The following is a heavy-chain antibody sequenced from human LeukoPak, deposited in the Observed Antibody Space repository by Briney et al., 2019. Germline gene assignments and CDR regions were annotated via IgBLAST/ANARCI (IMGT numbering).Heavy chain of an antibody. J-gene: IGHJ4*02. V-gene: IGHV3-30*02. Sequence: GGSLRLSCAASGFTFSTYGMHWVRQAAGKGLEWVAFIHNDGSNEYYADSVKGRFTISRDNSKNTLYLQMNGLRAEDTAVYYCATLIVDATKFDYWGQGTLVTVSS. D-gene: IGHD3-22*01. CDR3: ATLIVDATKFDY. CDR2: IHNDGSNE. CDR1: GFTFSTYG.